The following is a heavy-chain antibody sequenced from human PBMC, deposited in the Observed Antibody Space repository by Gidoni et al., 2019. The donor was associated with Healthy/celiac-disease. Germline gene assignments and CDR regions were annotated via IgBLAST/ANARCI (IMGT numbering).Heavy chain of an antibody. CDR3: ARDATYSSSWYAPDAFDI. Sequence: EVQLVESGGGMVKHGGALRLSCAASGITFSSASMNGVGQAPGKGLEWVSSISSSSSYIYYADSGKGPFTISRDNAKNSLYLQMNSLRAEDTAVYYCARDATYSSSWYAPDAFDIWGQGTMVTVSS. D-gene: IGHD6-13*01. CDR2: ISSSSSYI. J-gene: IGHJ3*02. V-gene: IGHV3-21*01. CDR1: GITFSSAS.